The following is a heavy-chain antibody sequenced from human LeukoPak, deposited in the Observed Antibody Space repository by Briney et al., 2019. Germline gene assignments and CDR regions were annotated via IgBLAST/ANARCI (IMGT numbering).Heavy chain of an antibody. CDR2: ISYDGSNK. Sequence: GGPLRLSCAASGFTFSSYAMHGVRQAPGKGLEWVAVISYDGSNKYYADSVKGRFTISRDNSKNTLYLQMNSLRAEDTAVYYCARRPVVPARGYYGMDVWGQGPRSPSP. V-gene: IGHV3-30-3*01. D-gene: IGHD2-2*01. CDR1: GFTFSSYA. CDR3: ARRPVVPARGYYGMDV. J-gene: IGHJ6*02.